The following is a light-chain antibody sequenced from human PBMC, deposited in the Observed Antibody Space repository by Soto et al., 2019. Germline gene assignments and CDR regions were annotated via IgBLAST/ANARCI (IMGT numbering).Light chain of an antibody. CDR3: SPYTTANTYV. CDR1: SSDVGGYNY. J-gene: IGLJ1*01. CDR2: EVS. Sequence: QSVLTQPASVSGSPGQSITISCTGTSSDVGGYNYVSWYQQHPGKAPKLMIYEVSNRPSGVSNRFSGSKSGNTASLTISGLQAEDEADYYCSPYTTANTYVFGTGTKVTVL. V-gene: IGLV2-14*01.